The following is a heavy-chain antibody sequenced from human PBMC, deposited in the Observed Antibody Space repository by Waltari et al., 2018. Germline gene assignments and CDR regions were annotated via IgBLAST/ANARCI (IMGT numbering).Heavy chain of an antibody. V-gene: IGHV1-18*01. D-gene: IGHD3-22*01. CDR3: ARDGYYYDSSGYLGSYYYYYGMDV. CDR2: ISAYNGNT. CDR1: GYTFTSYG. Sequence: QVQLVQSGAEVKKPGASVKVSCKASGYTFTSYGISWVRQAPGQGLAWMGWISAYNGNTNYAQKLQGRVTMTTDTSTSTAYMELRSLRSDDTAVYYCARDGYYYDSSGYLGSYYYYYGMDVWGQGTTVTVSS. J-gene: IGHJ6*02.